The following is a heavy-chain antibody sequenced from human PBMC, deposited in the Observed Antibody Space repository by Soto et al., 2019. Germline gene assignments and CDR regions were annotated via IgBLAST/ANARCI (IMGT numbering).Heavy chain of an antibody. CDR1: GFSLSNAGMG. CDR3: AQTEDGGRSRTPAGCCDA. CDR2: IFSNDER. Sequence: QVTLKESGPVLVKPTETLTLTCTVSGFSLSNAGMGVSWIRQPPGKALEWLAHIFSNDERRFTTSLTNRRTSAEDTFNRQVFLSMTNMDPVDTATYYCAQTEDGGRSRTPAGCCDAWGQGTLVTVSS. J-gene: IGHJ5*02. D-gene: IGHD2-15*01. V-gene: IGHV2-26*01.